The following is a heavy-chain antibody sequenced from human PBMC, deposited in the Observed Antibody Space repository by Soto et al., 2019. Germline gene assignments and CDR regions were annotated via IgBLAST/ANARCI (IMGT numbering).Heavy chain of an antibody. Sequence: EVQLLESGGGLVQPGGSLRLSCAASGFTFNNYAMTWVRQAPGKGLEWVSAISGGGDTTSYADSVKGRFTDSRDGSKNSLYLQLIIQRAEDTALYYCAKGRGGSGSLTPRVDFWGQGTLVTVSS. CDR2: ISGGGDTT. CDR3: AKGRGGSGSLTPRVDF. CDR1: GFTFNNYA. V-gene: IGHV3-23*01. J-gene: IGHJ4*02. D-gene: IGHD3-10*01.